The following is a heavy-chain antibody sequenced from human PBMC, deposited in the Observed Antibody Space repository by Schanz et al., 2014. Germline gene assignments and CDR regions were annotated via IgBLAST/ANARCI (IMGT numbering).Heavy chain of an antibody. CDR2: IYSGGST. CDR3: ARENLNWEAFDI. D-gene: IGHD7-27*01. Sequence: EVQLVESGGGLVQPGGSLRLSCAASGFTFSSYWMSWVRQAPGKGLEWVSVIYSGGSTYYADSVKGRFTISRDNSKNTLYLQMNSLRAEDTAVYYCARENLNWEAFDIWGQGTVVTVSS. J-gene: IGHJ3*02. CDR1: GFTFSSYW. V-gene: IGHV3-66*01.